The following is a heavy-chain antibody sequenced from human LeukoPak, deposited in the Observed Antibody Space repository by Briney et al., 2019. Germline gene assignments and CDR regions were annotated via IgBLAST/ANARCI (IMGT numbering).Heavy chain of an antibody. CDR2: INPDGGRI. CDR3: ARGPPGYFQH. CDR1: GFTFSNYW. V-gene: IGHV3-74*01. J-gene: IGHJ1*01. Sequence: GGSLRLSCAASGFTFSNYWMHWVRQAPGKGLVWVSRINPDGGRISYADSVQGRFTISRDNSKNTLYLQMSSLRAEDTAVYYCARGPPGYFQHWGQGTLVTVSS. D-gene: IGHD1-14*01.